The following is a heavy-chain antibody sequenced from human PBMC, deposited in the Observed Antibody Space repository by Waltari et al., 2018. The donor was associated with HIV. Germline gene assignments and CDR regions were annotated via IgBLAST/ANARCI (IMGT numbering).Heavy chain of an antibody. V-gene: IGHV4-4*01. D-gene: IGHD4-17*01. J-gene: IGHJ4*02. Sequence: TLLLTCGVTGGHIKISRWWSWVRQPPGKGLEWIGDIHHSGNVNYNLSLKSRVAFSVDRSKNHFSLNLTSVTTADTATYFCARLRDYGDYGHYDFWGRGTLVVVSP. CDR1: GGHIKISRW. CDR2: IHHSGNV. CDR3: ARLRDYGDYGHYDF.